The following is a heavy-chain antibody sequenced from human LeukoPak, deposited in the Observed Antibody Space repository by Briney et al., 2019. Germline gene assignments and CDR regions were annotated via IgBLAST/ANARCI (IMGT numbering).Heavy chain of an antibody. CDR2: MNPNSGNT. Sequence: ASVKVSCKASGYTFTSYGISWVRQAPGQGLEWMGWMNPNSGNTGYAQKFQGRVTITRNTSISTAYMELSSLRSEDTAVYYCARRPYGDRYWYFDLWGRGTLVTVSS. V-gene: IGHV1-8*03. D-gene: IGHD4-17*01. CDR3: ARRPYGDRYWYFDL. CDR1: GYTFTSYG. J-gene: IGHJ2*01.